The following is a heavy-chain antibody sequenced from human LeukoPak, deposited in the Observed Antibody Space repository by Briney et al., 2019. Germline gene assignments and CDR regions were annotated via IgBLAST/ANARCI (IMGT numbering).Heavy chain of an antibody. V-gene: IGHV3-13*01. CDR2: IGTAGDT. D-gene: IGHD4-17*01. CDR1: GFTFSSYD. J-gene: IGHJ4*02. CDR3: AKAYSSYGDFVY. Sequence: GGSLRLSCAASGFTFSSYDMHWVRQATGKGLEWVSAIGTAGDTYYPGSVKGRFTISRENAKNSLYLQMNSLRAEDTAVYYCAKAYSSYGDFVYWGQGTLVTVSS.